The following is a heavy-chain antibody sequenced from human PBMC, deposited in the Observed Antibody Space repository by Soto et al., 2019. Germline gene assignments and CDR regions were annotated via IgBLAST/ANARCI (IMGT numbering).Heavy chain of an antibody. CDR3: ARILRGIRAAYYYDSSGYYYDY. V-gene: IGHV4-31*03. Sequence: LSLTCTVSGGSISSGGYYWSWIRQHPGKGLEWIWYIYYSGSTYYNPSLKSRVTISVDTSKNQFSLKLSSVTAADTAVYYCARILRGIRAAYYYDSSGYYYDYWGQGTLVTISS. J-gene: IGHJ4*02. CDR2: IYYSGST. D-gene: IGHD3-22*01. CDR1: GGSISSGGYY.